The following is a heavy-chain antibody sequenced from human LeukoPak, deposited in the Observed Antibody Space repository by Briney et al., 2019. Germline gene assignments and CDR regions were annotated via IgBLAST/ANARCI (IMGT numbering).Heavy chain of an antibody. D-gene: IGHD6-19*01. CDR1: GYSFTSYW. CDR3: ARLQSGYSSGWYPNYYYYMDV. V-gene: IGHV5-51*01. Sequence: GESLKSSCKGSGYSFTSYWIGWVRQMPGKGLEWMGIIYPGDSDTRYSPSFQGQVTISADKSISTAYLQWSSLKASDTAMYYCARLQSGYSSGWYPNYYYYMDVWGKGTTVTVSS. CDR2: IYPGDSDT. J-gene: IGHJ6*03.